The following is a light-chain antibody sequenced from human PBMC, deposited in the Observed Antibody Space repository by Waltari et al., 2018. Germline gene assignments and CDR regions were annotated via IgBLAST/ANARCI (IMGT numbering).Light chain of an antibody. J-gene: IGKJ5*01. CDR1: QSLVHSSGNTY. CDR2: KVS. V-gene: IGKV2-30*02. CDR3: QQYYRTGT. Sequence: DVVVTQSPLSLPVTLGQPASISCRSSQSLVHSSGNTYLSWFQQRPGQSPRRLIYKVSNRDSGVPDRFSGSGSGTDFTLKISRVEAEDVAVYYCQQYYRTGTFGQGTRLEMK.